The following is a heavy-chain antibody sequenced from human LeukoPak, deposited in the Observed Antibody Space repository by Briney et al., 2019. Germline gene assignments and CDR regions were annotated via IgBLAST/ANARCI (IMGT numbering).Heavy chain of an antibody. CDR3: ARVRECSSGWRFDY. D-gene: IGHD6-19*01. J-gene: IGHJ4*02. CDR2: INPNSGGT. Sequence: ASVKVSCKASGYTFTGYYMHWVRQAPGQGLEWMRRINPNSGGTNYAQKFQGRDTMTRDTSISTAYMELSRLRSDDTAVYYCARVRECSSGWRFDYWGQGTLVTVSS. V-gene: IGHV1-2*06. CDR1: GYTFTGYY.